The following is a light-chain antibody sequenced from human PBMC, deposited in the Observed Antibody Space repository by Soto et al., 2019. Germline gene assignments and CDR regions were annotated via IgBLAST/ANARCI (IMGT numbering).Light chain of an antibody. CDR1: SSNIGADFD. CDR3: CSYAGGYTYL. V-gene: IGLV1-40*01. J-gene: IGLJ1*01. Sequence: QPVLTQPPSISGAPGQRVTISCTGSSSNIGADFDVHWYQQVPGTAPELLIYGNNNRPSGVPDRFSGSKSGTSASLAITGLQAEDEADYFCCSYAGGYTYLFGTGTKVTVL. CDR2: GNN.